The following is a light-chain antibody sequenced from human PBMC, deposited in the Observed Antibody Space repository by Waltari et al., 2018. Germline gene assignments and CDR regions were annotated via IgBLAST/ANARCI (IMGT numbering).Light chain of an antibody. J-gene: IGLJ3*02. Sequence: QTVVTQEQSLSVSPGGTVTLTCALSSGSLSTTSYPTWYQQTPVQAPRTLVYKANARSSGVPDRFSGSILGNTAALTITGAQADDESDYYCALYMGSGIWVFGGGTRLTVL. CDR2: KAN. CDR3: ALYMGSGIWV. CDR1: SGSLSTTSY. V-gene: IGLV8-61*01.